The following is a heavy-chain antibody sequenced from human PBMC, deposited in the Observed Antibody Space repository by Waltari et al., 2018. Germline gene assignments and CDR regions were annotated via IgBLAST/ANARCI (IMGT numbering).Heavy chain of an antibody. D-gene: IGHD2-2*01. CDR2: IKPDGSEK. CDR3: TKSPAP. V-gene: IGHV3-7*01. CDR1: GFMFSSYW. J-gene: IGHJ5*02. Sequence: EVQLVESGGGLVQPGGYLRLSCAASGFMFSSYWMGWVRQAPGKGGGGVAKIKPDGSEKKYVGSVKGRFTISRDNAKNSLYLQMNSLRVDDTAVYYCTKSPAPWGQGTLVTVSS.